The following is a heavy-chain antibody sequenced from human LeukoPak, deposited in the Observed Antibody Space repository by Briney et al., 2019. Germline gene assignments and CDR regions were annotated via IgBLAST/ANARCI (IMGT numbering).Heavy chain of an antibody. V-gene: IGHV3-30*18. D-gene: IGHD2-8*01. Sequence: GRSLRLSCAASAFIFGSYDMHWVRQAPGKGLEWVALISHDGTNKQYADSVKGRFTISRDNSKNTLYLQMNSLRAEDTAVYYCVKDGLMRFFDYWGQGTLVTVSS. J-gene: IGHJ4*02. CDR1: AFIFGSYD. CDR3: VKDGLMRFFDY. CDR2: ISHDGTNK.